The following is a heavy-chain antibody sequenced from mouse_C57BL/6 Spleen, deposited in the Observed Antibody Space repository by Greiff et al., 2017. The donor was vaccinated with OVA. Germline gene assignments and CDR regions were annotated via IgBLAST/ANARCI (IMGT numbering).Heavy chain of an antibody. CDR3: ARRAYDPYYAMDY. CDR2: ISNGGGST. J-gene: IGHJ4*01. V-gene: IGHV5-12*01. Sequence: EVQRVESGGGLVQPGGSLKLSCAASGFTFSDYYMYWVRQTPEKRLEWVAYISNGGGSTYYPDTVKGRFTISRDNAKNTLYLQMSRLKSEDTAMYYCARRAYDPYYAMDYWGQGTSVTVSS. D-gene: IGHD2-12*01. CDR1: GFTFSDYY.